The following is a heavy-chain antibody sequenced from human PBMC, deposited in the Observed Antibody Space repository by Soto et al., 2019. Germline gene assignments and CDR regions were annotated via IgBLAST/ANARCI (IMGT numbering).Heavy chain of an antibody. J-gene: IGHJ4*02. V-gene: IGHV4-39*01. CDR3: ARHGRYYDIGDLTDY. Sequence: NPSETLSLTCTVSGGSISSSKYYWGWIRQAPGKGLEWIGSIYYSGSTYYNPSLKSRVTISVDTSKNQFSLKLSSMTAADTAVYYCARHGRYYDIGDLTDYWGQGSMVTVSS. CDR2: IYYSGST. D-gene: IGHD3-22*01. CDR1: GGSISSSKYY.